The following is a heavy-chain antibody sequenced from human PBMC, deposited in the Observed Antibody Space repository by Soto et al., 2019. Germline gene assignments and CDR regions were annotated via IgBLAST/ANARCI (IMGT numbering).Heavy chain of an antibody. D-gene: IGHD6-13*01. V-gene: IGHV3-64*01. J-gene: IGHJ4*02. CDR3: ARAASSTWYLAY. CDR1: GFTFSTYA. Sequence: EVQLVESVGGLVQPGGSLRLSCAASGFTFSTYAMHWVRQAPGKGLEYVSALTNNGGTTYYASSVKGRFTIYRDNSKNTLYLQMGSLRAEDMAVYYCARAASSTWYLAYWGQGTLVTVSS. CDR2: LTNNGGTT.